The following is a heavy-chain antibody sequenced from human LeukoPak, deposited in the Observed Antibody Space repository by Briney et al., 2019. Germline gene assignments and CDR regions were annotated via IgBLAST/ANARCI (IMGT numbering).Heavy chain of an antibody. V-gene: IGHV3-9*01. J-gene: IGHJ4*02. Sequence: GRSLRLSCAASGFTFDDYAMHWVRQAPGKGLEWVSGISWNSGSIGYADSVKGRFTISRDNAKNSLYLQMNSLRAEDTALYYCTKDPAYSSSWFGYFDYWGQGTLVTVSS. CDR1: GFTFDDYA. D-gene: IGHD6-13*01. CDR2: ISWNSGSI. CDR3: TKDPAYSSSWFGYFDY.